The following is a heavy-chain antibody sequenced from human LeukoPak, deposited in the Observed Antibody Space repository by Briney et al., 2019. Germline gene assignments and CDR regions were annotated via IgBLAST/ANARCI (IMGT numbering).Heavy chain of an antibody. J-gene: IGHJ4*02. V-gene: IGHV3-66*01. D-gene: IGHD6-13*01. CDR3: ARDLEAANTYYFDY. CDR2: ISSACTI. CDR1: GFTVNSSY. Sequence: GGSLRLSCAASGFTVNSSYMSWVRQAPGKGLEWVSIISSACTIYYADSVKGRFTISRDNSKNTVYLQVNSLRDEDTAVYYCARDLEAANTYYFDYWGQGTMVTVSS.